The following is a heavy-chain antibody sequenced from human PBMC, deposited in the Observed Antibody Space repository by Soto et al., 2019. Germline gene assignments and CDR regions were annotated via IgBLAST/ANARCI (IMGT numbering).Heavy chain of an antibody. Sequence: LRLSCAASGFTFSNYWMHWVRQAPGKGPVWVSRINSDGSSTSYADSVKGRFTISRDNAKNTLSLQMNSLRADDTAVYYCARGGVGRYCSSSSCYTWVFDYWGQGTLVTVSS. CDR3: ARGGVGRYCSSSSCYTWVFDY. CDR2: INSDGSST. V-gene: IGHV3-74*01. D-gene: IGHD2-2*02. CDR1: GFTFSNYW. J-gene: IGHJ4*02.